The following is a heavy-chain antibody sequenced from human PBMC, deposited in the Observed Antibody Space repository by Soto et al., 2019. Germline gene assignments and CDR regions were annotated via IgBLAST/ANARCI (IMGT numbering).Heavy chain of an antibody. CDR1: GFTFSTYD. CDR2: IGPAGDT. J-gene: IGHJ4*02. D-gene: IGHD6-13*01. V-gene: IGHV3-13*01. Sequence: GGFLRLSCAASGFTFSTYDMHWVRQATGKSLEWVSAIGPAGDTYYPGSVKGRFTISRENAKNSLYLQMNSLRADDTALYYCARERAAHAFDCWGQGTLVTVSS. CDR3: ARERAAHAFDC.